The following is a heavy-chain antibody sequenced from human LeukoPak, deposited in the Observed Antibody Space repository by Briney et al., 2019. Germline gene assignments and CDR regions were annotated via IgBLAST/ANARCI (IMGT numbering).Heavy chain of an antibody. CDR3: ARRYCTNGVCLDY. Sequence: PSETLSLTCTVSGGSISSSSYYWGWVRQPPGKGLEWVGSIYYSGSTYYNPSLKSRVTLSVDTSKNQFSLKLSSVTAADTAVYYCARRYCTNGVCLDYWGQGTLVTVSS. J-gene: IGHJ4*02. CDR2: IYYSGST. CDR1: GGSISSSSYY. V-gene: IGHV4-39*01. D-gene: IGHD2-8*01.